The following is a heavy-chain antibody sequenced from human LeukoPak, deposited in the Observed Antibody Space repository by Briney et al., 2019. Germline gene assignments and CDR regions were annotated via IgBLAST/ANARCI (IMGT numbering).Heavy chain of an antibody. CDR1: GFAFSRFY. J-gene: IGHJ3*02. V-gene: IGHV3-7*01. CDR3: VPQCGRPI. D-gene: IGHD6-19*01. Sequence: GGSLRLSCEASGFAFSRFYISWVRQAPGKGLEWVANIYEDGSVKDYVDSVKGRFTISRDNVKTSVYLQMNSLRGEDTAVYYCVPQCGRPIWGQGTKLTVSS. CDR2: IYEDGSVK.